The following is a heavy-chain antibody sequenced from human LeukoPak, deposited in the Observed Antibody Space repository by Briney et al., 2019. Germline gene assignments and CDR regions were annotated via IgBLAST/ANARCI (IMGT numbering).Heavy chain of an antibody. D-gene: IGHD2-15*01. J-gene: IGHJ4*02. CDR3: VSQEVVPH. V-gene: IGHV3-7*01. Sequence: GGSLRLSCAASGFSFTNYWRSWVRQAPGKGLEWVANVKEDGTTKQYVDSVKSRFTISRDNAKNSLYLQVDSLRAEDTAVYYCVSQEVVPHWGQGTLVSVSS. CDR2: VKEDGTTK. CDR1: GFSFTNYW.